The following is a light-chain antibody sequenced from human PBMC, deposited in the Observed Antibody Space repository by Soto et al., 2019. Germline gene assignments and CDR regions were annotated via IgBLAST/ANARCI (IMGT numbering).Light chain of an antibody. CDR1: QSLLHSNGNNY. J-gene: IGKJ1*01. Sequence: DSGMTQSPLSLPVTPGEPASISCRSSQSLLHSNGNNYLDWYLQKPGQSPQRVSYVGSNRASGVPGRLSGSGSGTDFTLEISRVDAEDVWVYYCMQDLQPTWAFGHGTKVEI. V-gene: IGKV2-28*01. CDR3: MQDLQPTWA. CDR2: VGS.